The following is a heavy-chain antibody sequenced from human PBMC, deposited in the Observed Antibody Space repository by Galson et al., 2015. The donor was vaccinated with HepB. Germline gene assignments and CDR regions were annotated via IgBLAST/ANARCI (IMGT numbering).Heavy chain of an antibody. V-gene: IGHV4-34*01. CDR3: ARAMGYSSSWSSYYHYDYGMDV. D-gene: IGHD6-13*01. Sequence: LSLTCAVYGGSFSGYYWSWIRQPPGKGLEWIGEINHSGSTNYNPSLKSRVTISVDASKNQFSLKLRYVTAADTAVYYCARAMGYSSSWSSYYHYDYGMDVWGQGTTVTVSS. CDR1: GGSFSGYY. CDR2: INHSGST. J-gene: IGHJ6*02.